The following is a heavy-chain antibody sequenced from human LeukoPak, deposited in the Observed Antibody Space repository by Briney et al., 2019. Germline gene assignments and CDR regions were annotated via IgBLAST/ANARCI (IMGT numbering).Heavy chain of an antibody. Sequence: SQTLSLTCTVSGGSISSGGYYWSWIRQHPGKGLEWIVYIYYSGSTYYNPSLKSRVTISVDTSKNQFSLKLSSVTAADTAVYYCARERGAILRFGELLDSPWFDYWGQGTLVTVSS. CDR2: IYYSGST. J-gene: IGHJ4*02. V-gene: IGHV4-31*03. CDR1: GGSISSGGYY. CDR3: ARERGAILRFGELLDSPWFDY. D-gene: IGHD3-10*01.